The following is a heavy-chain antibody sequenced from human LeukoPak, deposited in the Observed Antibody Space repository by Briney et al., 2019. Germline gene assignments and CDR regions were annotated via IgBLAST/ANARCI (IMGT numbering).Heavy chain of an antibody. V-gene: IGHV3-21*01. D-gene: IGHD2-8*01. Sequence: GGSLRLSCAASGFTFSSYSMNWVRQAPGKGLEWVSSISSSSSYIYYADSVKGRFTISRDNAKNSLYLQMNSLRAEDTAVYYCARLDCTNGVCYTPTFDYWGQGTLVTVSS. CDR3: ARLDCTNGVCYTPTFDY. CDR2: ISSSSSYI. CDR1: GFTFSSYS. J-gene: IGHJ4*02.